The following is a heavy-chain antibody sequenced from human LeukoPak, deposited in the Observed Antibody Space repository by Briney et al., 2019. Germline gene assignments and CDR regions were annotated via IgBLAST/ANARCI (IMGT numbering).Heavy chain of an antibody. J-gene: IGHJ5*02. Sequence: SETLSLTCTVSGGSISSSSYYWGWIRQPPGKGLEWIGYIYTSGSTNYNPSLKSRVTISVDTSKNQFSLKLSSVTAADTAVYYCARHLSSQRFLEWLPQKGWFDPWGQGTLVTVPS. CDR2: IYTSGST. D-gene: IGHD3-3*01. V-gene: IGHV4-61*05. CDR1: GGSISSSSYY. CDR3: ARHLSSQRFLEWLPQKGWFDP.